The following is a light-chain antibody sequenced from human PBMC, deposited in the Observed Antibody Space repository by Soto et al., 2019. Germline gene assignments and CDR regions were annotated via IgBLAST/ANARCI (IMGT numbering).Light chain of an antibody. CDR2: GTS. J-gene: IGKJ2*01. Sequence: EVVLTQSPDTLSLSPGETATLSCRASQAVTGNYLAWYQQKPGQAPRLLIYGTSNRATGIPDRFSGSGSGTDFTVTISRLEPEDFAVYYCHQCGPSLRYTFGQGTKLEIK. CDR3: HQCGPSLRYT. V-gene: IGKV3-20*01. CDR1: QAVTGNY.